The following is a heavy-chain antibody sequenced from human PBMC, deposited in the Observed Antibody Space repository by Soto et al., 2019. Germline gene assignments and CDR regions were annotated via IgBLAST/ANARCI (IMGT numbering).Heavy chain of an antibody. J-gene: IGHJ3*02. Sequence: QVQLVESGGGVVQPGRSLRLSCAASGFTFSSYAMHWVRQAPGKGLEWVAVISYDGSNKYYADSVKGRFTISRDNSKNALDLQMNCLRAEDTAVYYCANYDSSGYHDAFDIWGQGTMVTVSS. CDR1: GFTFSSYA. CDR2: ISYDGSNK. V-gene: IGHV3-30-3*01. CDR3: ANYDSSGYHDAFDI. D-gene: IGHD3-22*01.